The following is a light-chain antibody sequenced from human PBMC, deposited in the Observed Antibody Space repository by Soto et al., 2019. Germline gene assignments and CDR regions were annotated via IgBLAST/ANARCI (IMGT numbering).Light chain of an antibody. CDR2: GAS. J-gene: IGKJ4*01. V-gene: IGKV3-20*01. CDR3: QQYASSPLT. CDR1: QSVRSNY. Sequence: EIVLTQSPGTLSLSSGERATLSCRASQSVRSNYLAWYQQKPGQAPRLLIYGASSRATGIPDRFGGSGSGQDVTLTVRRLAPDDSAVYYCQQYASSPLTFGGGTKVELK.